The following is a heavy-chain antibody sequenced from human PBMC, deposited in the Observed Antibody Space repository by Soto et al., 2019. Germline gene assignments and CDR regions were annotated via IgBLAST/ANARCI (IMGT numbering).Heavy chain of an antibody. CDR2: IVVGSGNT. CDR1: GFTFTSSA. Sequence: ASVKLYCKASGFTFTSSAMQWVRQARGQRLEWIGWIVVGSGNTNYAQKLQGRVTMTTDTSTSTAYMELRSLRSDDTAVYYCARDNGYESDYWGQGTLVTVSS. CDR3: ARDNGYESDY. D-gene: IGHD5-12*01. V-gene: IGHV1-58*02. J-gene: IGHJ4*02.